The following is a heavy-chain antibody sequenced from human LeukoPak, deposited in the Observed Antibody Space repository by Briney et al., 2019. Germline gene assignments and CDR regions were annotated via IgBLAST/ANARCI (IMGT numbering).Heavy chain of an antibody. CDR2: IIPILGIA. J-gene: IGHJ4*02. CDR3: ARADTAMKYYFDY. V-gene: IGHV1-69*04. D-gene: IGHD5-18*01. CDR1: GGTFSSYA. Sequence: SVKVSCKASGGTFSSYAISWVQQAPGQGLEWMGRIIPILGIASYAQKFQGRVTITADKSTSTAYMELSSLRSEDTAVYYCARADTAMKYYFDYWGQGTLVTVSS.